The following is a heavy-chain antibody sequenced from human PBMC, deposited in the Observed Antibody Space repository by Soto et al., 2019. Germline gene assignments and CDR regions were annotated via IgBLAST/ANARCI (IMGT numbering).Heavy chain of an antibody. CDR1: GGSISSGDYY. CDR3: ARWWSGSRQGFDP. D-gene: IGHD3-3*01. Sequence: QVQLQESGPGLVKPSQTLSLTCTVSGGSISSGDYYWSWIRQHPGKGLEWIGYIYYSGSTYYNPSLQSRVTIAVDTSTNQFSLKLSSVTAADTAVYYCARWWSGSRQGFDPWGQGTLVTVSS. V-gene: IGHV4-31*03. J-gene: IGHJ5*02. CDR2: IYYSGST.